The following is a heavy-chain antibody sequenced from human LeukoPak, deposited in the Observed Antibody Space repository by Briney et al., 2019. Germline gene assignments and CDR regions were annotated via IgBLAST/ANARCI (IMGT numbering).Heavy chain of an antibody. CDR2: INSDGSST. D-gene: IGHD6-19*01. J-gene: IGHJ4*02. CDR1: GFTFSSYW. V-gene: IGHV3-74*01. Sequence: GGSLTLSCAASGFTFSSYWMHWVRQAPGKGLVWVSRINSDGSSTSYADSVKGRFTISRDNAKNTLYLQMNSLRAEDTAVYYCARYKQSGSGWYGNRLGYFDYWGQGTLVTVSS. CDR3: ARYKQSGSGWYGNRLGYFDY.